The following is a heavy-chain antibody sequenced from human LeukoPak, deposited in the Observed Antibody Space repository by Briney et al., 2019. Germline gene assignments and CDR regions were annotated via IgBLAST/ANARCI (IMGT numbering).Heavy chain of an antibody. CDR1: GGSISSYC. V-gene: IGHV4-59*01. CDR2: IYYSGST. Sequence: SETLSLTCTVSGGSISSYCWSWLRQPPGKGLEWIGYIYYSGSTNYNPSLKSRVTISVDTSKNQFSLKLSSVTAADTAVYYCARGPSYYYDSKSDYWGQGTLVTVSS. J-gene: IGHJ4*02. D-gene: IGHD3-22*01. CDR3: ARGPSYYYDSKSDY.